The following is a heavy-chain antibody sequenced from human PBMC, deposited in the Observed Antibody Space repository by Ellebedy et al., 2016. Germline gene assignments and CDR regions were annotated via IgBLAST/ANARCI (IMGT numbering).Heavy chain of an antibody. CDR3: AGGRRWLSFDL. J-gene: IGHJ4*02. Sequence: GESLKISCTASGFNFGYYYMSWVRQAPGKGLEWISYISSASNTIYFANSVKGRFTISRDNAKSSLSLQMDSLRVEDTALYYCAGGRRWLSFDLWGQGTLLTVSA. V-gene: IGHV3-11*01. D-gene: IGHD3-16*01. CDR1: GFNFGYYY. CDR2: ISSASNTI.